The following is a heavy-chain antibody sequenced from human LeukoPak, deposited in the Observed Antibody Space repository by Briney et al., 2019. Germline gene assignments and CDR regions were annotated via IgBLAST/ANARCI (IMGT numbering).Heavy chain of an antibody. D-gene: IGHD1-26*01. CDR3: AKDGGSYLGILGVYYYYMDV. CDR1: GFTFTSYA. CDR2: ISASGGST. V-gene: IGHV3-23*01. J-gene: IGHJ6*03. Sequence: GGSLRLSCTASGFTFTSYAMSWVRQAPGQGLEWISAISASGGSTNYAQTFKGRFTISRDNSNNTPYLQMNRLRSDDTAVYYCAKDGGSYLGILGVYYYYMDVWGKGTTVTVS.